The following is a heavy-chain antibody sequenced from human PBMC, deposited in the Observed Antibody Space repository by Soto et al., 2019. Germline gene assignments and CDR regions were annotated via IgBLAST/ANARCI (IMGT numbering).Heavy chain of an antibody. V-gene: IGHV4-31*03. D-gene: IGHD2-15*01. CDR3: ARGVAH. Sequence: SETLSLTCTVSGCSISSGGYFWSWIRQHPGKGLEWIGYIYYSGSTSSNPSLKSRVTISVDTSKNQFSLKLSSVTAADTAVYYCARGVAHWGQGTLVTVS. CDR1: GCSISSGGYF. J-gene: IGHJ4*02. CDR2: IYYSGST.